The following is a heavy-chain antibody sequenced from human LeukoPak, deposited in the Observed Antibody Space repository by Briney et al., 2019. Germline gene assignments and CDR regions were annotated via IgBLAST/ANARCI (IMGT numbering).Heavy chain of an antibody. D-gene: IGHD3-10*01. CDR1: GYTFTGYY. J-gene: IGHJ5*02. Sequence: ASVKVSCKAAGYTFTGYYMHWVRQAPGQGLEWMGWINPNSGGTNYARKFQGRVTMTRDTSISTAYMELSRLRSDDTAVYYCARAGSFSDWFDPWGQGTLVTVSS. CDR3: ARAGSFSDWFDP. CDR2: INPNSGGT. V-gene: IGHV1-2*02.